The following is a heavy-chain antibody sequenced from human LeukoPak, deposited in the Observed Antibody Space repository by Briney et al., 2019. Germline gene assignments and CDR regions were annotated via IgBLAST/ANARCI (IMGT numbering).Heavy chain of an antibody. CDR1: GGSFSGYY. J-gene: IGHJ4*02. CDR2: INHSGST. CDR3: ASSSH. Sequence: SETLSLTCAVYGGSFSGYYWSWIRQPPGKGLEWIGEINHSGSTNYNPSLKSRVTISVDTSKNQFSLKLSSVTAADTAVYYCASSSHWGRGTLVTVSS. V-gene: IGHV4-34*01.